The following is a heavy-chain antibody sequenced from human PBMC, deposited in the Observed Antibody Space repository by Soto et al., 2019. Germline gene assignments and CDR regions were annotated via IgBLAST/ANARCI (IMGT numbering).Heavy chain of an antibody. CDR3: XXXXXXXXXXXXXXXXX. CDR2: IYWDNDR. Sequence: QITLKESGPTLVEPTETLTLTCSFSGFSLSNSGVGVGWFRQAPGKALECLAIIYWDNDRRYNPSLKNRLSIXXXTSXXXVVLXMXXXXXXXXXXXXXXXXXXXXXXXXXXXXXXXGQGAPVTVS. CDR1: GFSLSNSGVG. J-gene: IGHJ1*01. V-gene: IGHV2-5*02.